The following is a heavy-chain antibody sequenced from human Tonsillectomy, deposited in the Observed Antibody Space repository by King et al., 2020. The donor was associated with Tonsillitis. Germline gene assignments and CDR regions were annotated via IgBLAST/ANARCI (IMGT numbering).Heavy chain of an antibody. CDR3: ARGGYSSSWYDGCPKSSYSYVDV. V-gene: IGHV5-51*01. Sequence: QLVQSGAEVKKPGESLKISCKGFGYSFTSYWIGWVRQMPGKGLEWMGIIYPGDSDTRYSPSFQGQVTISADSSISTAYLQWSSLKASDTAMYFCARGGYSSSWYDGCPKSSYSYVDVWGKGTTVTVSS. CDR2: IYPGDSDT. CDR1: GYSFTSYW. J-gene: IGHJ6*03. D-gene: IGHD6-13*01.